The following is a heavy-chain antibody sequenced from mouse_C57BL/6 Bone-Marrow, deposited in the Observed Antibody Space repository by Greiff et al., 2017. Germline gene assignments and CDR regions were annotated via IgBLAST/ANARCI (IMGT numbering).Heavy chain of an antibody. D-gene: IGHD2-4*01. Sequence: QVQLKESGPELVKPGASVKISCKASGYAFSSSWMNWVKQRPGKGLEWIGRIYPGDGDTNYNGKFKGKATLTADKSSSTAYMQLSSLTSEDSAVYFCARRGYDYRFAYWGQGTLVTVSA. CDR3: ARRGYDYRFAY. V-gene: IGHV1-82*01. CDR2: IYPGDGDT. CDR1: GYAFSSSW. J-gene: IGHJ3*01.